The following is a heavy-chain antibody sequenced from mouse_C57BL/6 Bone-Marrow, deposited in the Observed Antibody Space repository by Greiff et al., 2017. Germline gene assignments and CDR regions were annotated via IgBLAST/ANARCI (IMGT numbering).Heavy chain of an antibody. CDR1: GFTFSDYY. CDR2: ISNGGGST. Sequence: DVHLVESGGGLVQPGGSLKLSCAASGFTFSDYYMYWVRQTPEKRLELVAYISNGGGSTYYPDTVKGRFTISRDNAKNTLYLQMSRLKSEDTAMYYCARPATTPFYAMDYWGQGTSVTVSS. J-gene: IGHJ4*01. V-gene: IGHV5-12*01. D-gene: IGHD1-2*01. CDR3: ARPATTPFYAMDY.